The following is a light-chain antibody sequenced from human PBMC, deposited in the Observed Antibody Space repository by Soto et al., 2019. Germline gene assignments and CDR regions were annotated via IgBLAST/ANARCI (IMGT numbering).Light chain of an antibody. CDR1: QSVSSN. J-gene: IGKJ3*01. V-gene: IGKV3-15*01. CDR3: QQYNNWPPFT. Sequence: EIVMTQSPGTLSVSPGERAILSCRASQSVSSNLAWYQQKPGQTPRLLIYGASTRATGIPARFSGSGSGTEVTLTISSLQSEDFAVYYCQQYNNWPPFTFGPGTKVDIK. CDR2: GAS.